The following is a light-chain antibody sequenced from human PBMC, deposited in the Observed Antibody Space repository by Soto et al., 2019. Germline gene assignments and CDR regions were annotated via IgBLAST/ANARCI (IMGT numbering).Light chain of an antibody. Sequence: DIQMTQSPSTLSASVGDRVTITCRDSQSISRWLAWYLQRPGKAPKLLIYDASSLESGVPSRFSGSGSGTEFTLTISSLQPDDFATYYCQQYNSNSKYTFGQGTKLEIK. V-gene: IGKV1-5*01. CDR2: DAS. CDR1: QSISRW. CDR3: QQYNSNSKYT. J-gene: IGKJ2*01.